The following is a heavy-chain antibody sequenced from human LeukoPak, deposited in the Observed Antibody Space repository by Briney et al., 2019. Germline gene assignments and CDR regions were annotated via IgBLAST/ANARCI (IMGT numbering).Heavy chain of an antibody. Sequence: TGRSLRLSCAASGFTFSSYSMNWVRQAPGKGLEWVSSISSISSYIYYADSVKGRFTISRDNAKNSLFLQIYSLRADDTAVYYCTKTPLSGYYFDLWGQGTMVTVSS. V-gene: IGHV3-21*01. CDR3: TKTPLSGYYFDL. CDR2: ISSISSYI. J-gene: IGHJ4*02. D-gene: IGHD5-12*01. CDR1: GFTFSSYS.